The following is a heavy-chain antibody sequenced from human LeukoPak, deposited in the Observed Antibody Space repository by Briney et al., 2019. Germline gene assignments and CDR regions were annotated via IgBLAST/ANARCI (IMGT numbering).Heavy chain of an antibody. CDR2: IRSNGGST. CDR3: VKDLAAFDY. Sequence: GGSLRLSCSASGFTFSSYAMHWVRQAPGKGLEYVSAIRSNGGSTYYADSVKGRFTISRDNSKNTLYLQMSSLRAEDTAVYYCVKDLAAFDYWGQGTLVTVSS. V-gene: IGHV3-64D*06. CDR1: GFTFSSYA. J-gene: IGHJ4*02.